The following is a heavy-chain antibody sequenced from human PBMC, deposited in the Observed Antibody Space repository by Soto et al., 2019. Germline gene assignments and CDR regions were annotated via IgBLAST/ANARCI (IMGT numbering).Heavy chain of an antibody. CDR1: GYTFTSYD. V-gene: IGHV1-8*01. D-gene: IGHD4-17*01. J-gene: IGHJ3*02. CDR2: MNPNSGNT. Sequence: QVQLVQSGAEVKKPGASVKVSCKASGYTFTSYDINWVRQATGQGLEWMGWMNPNSGNTGYAQKFQGRVTMTRNTSISTAYMELSSLRSEDTAVYYCAREFRGDYGVSSDAFDIWGQGTMVTVFS. CDR3: AREFRGDYGVSSDAFDI.